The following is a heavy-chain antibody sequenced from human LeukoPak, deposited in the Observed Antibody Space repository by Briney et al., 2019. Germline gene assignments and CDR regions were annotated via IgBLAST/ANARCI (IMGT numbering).Heavy chain of an antibody. J-gene: IGHJ3*02. CDR2: IYPGDSDT. V-gene: IGHV5-51*01. D-gene: IGHD3-3*01. CDR3: ARGSCYDFWSGYYPDAFDI. CDR1: GYSFTSYW. Sequence: GESLKISCKGSGYSFTSYWIGWVRQMPGKGLEWMGIIYPGDSDTRYSPSFQGQVTISADESISTAYLQWGSLKASDTAMYYCARGSCYDFWSGYYPDAFDIWGQGTMVTVSS.